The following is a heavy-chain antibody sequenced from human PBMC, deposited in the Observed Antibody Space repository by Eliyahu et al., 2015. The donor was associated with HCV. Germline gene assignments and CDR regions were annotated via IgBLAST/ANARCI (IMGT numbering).Heavy chain of an antibody. CDR3: AKDTGSGWYLYWYFDL. CDR2: ISGSGGSP. V-gene: IGHV3-23*01. J-gene: IGHJ2*01. D-gene: IGHD6-19*01. Sequence: EMQLLESGGGLVQPGGSLXLACTASGFNFNTYAVXWVRXAPGKGLEWVTAISGSGGSPYYADSVKGRFTISRDSSQNTVFLQMNSLRAEDTAVYYCAKDTGSGWYLYWYFDLWGRGTLVTVSS. CDR1: GFNFNTYA.